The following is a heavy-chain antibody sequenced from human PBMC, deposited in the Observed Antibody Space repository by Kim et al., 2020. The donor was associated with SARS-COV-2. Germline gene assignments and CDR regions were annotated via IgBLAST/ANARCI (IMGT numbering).Heavy chain of an antibody. CDR3: AREILTYYYDSSGYYLVDYYYYYGMDV. Sequence: GGSLRLSCAASGFTFSSYWMSWVRQAPGKGLEWVANIKQDGSEKYYVDSVKGRFTISRDNAKNSLYLQMNSLRAEDTAVYYCAREILTYYYDSSGYYLVDYYYYYGMDVWGQGTTVTVSS. CDR2: IKQDGSEK. CDR1: GFTFSSYW. J-gene: IGHJ6*02. V-gene: IGHV3-7*01. D-gene: IGHD3-22*01.